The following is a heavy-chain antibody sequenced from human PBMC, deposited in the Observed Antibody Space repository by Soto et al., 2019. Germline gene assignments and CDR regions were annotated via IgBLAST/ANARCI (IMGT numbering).Heavy chain of an antibody. CDR1: GGTFSTYA. CDR2: IIPLFGTA. J-gene: IGHJ4*02. Sequence: QVQLEQSGGEVKQPGSSVRASCKTSGGTFSTYAINWVRQAPGQGLEWMGAIIPLFGTADYSQKFQGRVTITADESTSTAYMELSSLRFDDTAVYFCARPKGTYSSGYYYFDFWGQGTLLTVSS. CDR3: ARPKGTYSSGYYYFDF. V-gene: IGHV1-69*01. D-gene: IGHD6-19*01.